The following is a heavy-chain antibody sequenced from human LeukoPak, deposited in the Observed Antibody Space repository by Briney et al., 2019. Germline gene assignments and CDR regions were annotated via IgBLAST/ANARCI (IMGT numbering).Heavy chain of an antibody. CDR2: IKEDGSEK. CDR1: GFTFSSYW. D-gene: IGHD6-6*01. CDR3: ARIDIAGRLAPLDC. V-gene: IGHV3-7*01. Sequence: GGSLILSCAASGFTFSSYWMSWVRQAPGKGLEWVANIKEDGSEKYYVDSVKGRFTISRDNAKNSLYLQMNSLRAEDTAVYYCARIDIAGRLAPLDCWGQGTLVTVSS. J-gene: IGHJ4*02.